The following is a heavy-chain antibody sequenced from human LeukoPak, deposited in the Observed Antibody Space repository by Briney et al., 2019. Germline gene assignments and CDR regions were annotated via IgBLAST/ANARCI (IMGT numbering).Heavy chain of an antibody. J-gene: IGHJ5*02. V-gene: IGHV3-23*01. Sequence: PGGSLRLSCAASGFTFSSYAMSWVRQAPGKGLEWVSAISGSGGSTYYADSVQGRFTISRDNSKNTLYLQMNSLRAEDTAVYYCASSTYYYGSGSYYNPNWFDPWGQGTLVTVSS. CDR1: GFTFSSYA. D-gene: IGHD3-10*01. CDR2: ISGSGGST. CDR3: ASSTYYYGSGSYYNPNWFDP.